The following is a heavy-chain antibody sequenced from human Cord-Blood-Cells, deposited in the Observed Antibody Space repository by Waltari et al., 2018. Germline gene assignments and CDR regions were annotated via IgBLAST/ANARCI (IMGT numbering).Heavy chain of an antibody. J-gene: IGHJ4*02. Sequence: QVQLQTRGAGLLKPSGNLSPTCAVYGASFRGYLSSWIRQPPGTGLVWIGEITHSGRTNYNPSLKRRVTISVDTSKNQFSLKLSSVTAADTAVYYCAALYCSGGSCSPERRYFDYWGQGTLVTVSS. CDR1: GASFRGYL. V-gene: IGHV4-34*01. CDR3: AALYCSGGSCSPERRYFDY. CDR2: ITHSGRT. D-gene: IGHD2-15*01.